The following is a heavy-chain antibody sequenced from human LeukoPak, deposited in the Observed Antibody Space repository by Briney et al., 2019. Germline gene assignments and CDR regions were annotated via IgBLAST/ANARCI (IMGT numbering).Heavy chain of an antibody. CDR2: ISSSSSYI. D-gene: IGHD4-17*01. V-gene: IGHV3-21*01. Sequence: GGSLRLSCAASGFTFSSYSMNWVRQAPGKGLEWVSSISSSSSYIYYADSVKGRFTISRDNAKNSLYLQMNSLRAEDTAVYYCARDLDGDYVSAFDFWGQGTLVTVSS. CDR3: ARDLDGDYVSAFDF. CDR1: GFTFSSYS. J-gene: IGHJ4*02.